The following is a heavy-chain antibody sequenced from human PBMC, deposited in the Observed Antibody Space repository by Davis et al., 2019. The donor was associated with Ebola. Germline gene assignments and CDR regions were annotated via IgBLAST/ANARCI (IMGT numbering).Heavy chain of an antibody. Sequence: PSETLSLTCAVSGGSISSRNWWTWVRQPPGKGLEWIGEIYHSGSTNFNPSLKSRVTISLDKSKNQFSLRLNSVTAADTAVYYCARVHFNQHVDHWGQGTLVTVSS. D-gene: IGHD3-3*02. CDR3: ARVHFNQHVDH. CDR2: IYHSGST. J-gene: IGHJ4*02. CDR1: GGSISSRNW. V-gene: IGHV4-4*02.